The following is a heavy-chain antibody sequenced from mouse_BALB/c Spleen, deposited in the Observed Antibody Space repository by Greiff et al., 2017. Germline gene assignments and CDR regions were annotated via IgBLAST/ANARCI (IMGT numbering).Heavy chain of an antibody. CDR2: INPSSGYT. J-gene: IGHJ3*01. CDR1: GYTFTSYT. Sequence: QVQLKESAAELARPGASVKMSCKASGYTFTSYTMHWVKQRPGQGLEWIGYINPSSGYTEYNQKFKDKTTLTADKSSSTAYMQLSSLTSEDSAVYYCARGGYGKSWFAYWGQGTLVTVSA. D-gene: IGHD2-10*02. V-gene: IGHV1-4*02. CDR3: ARGGYGKSWFAY.